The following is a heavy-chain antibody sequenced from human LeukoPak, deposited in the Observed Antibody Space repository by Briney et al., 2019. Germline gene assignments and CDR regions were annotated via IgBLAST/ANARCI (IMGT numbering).Heavy chain of an antibody. D-gene: IGHD6-19*01. CDR2: INHSGST. CDR3: ARINSSGWYDFDY. Sequence: SETLSLTCAVYGGSFSGYYWSWIRQPPGKGLEWIGEINHSGSTNYNPSLKSRVTIPVDTSKNQFSLKLSSVTAADTAVYYCARINSSGWYDFDYWGQGTLVTVSS. V-gene: IGHV4-34*01. CDR1: GGSFSGYY. J-gene: IGHJ4*02.